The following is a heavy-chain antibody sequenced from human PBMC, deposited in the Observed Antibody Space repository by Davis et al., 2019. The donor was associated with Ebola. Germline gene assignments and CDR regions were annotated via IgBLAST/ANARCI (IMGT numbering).Heavy chain of an antibody. Sequence: GSLRLSCAASGFAFSSYDMTWIRQPPGKGLEWIGEINHSGSTNYNPSLKSRVTISVDTSKNQFSLKLSSVTAADTAVYYCASLKQWLRGDVWGQGTTVTVSS. V-gene: IGHV4-34*01. J-gene: IGHJ6*02. CDR1: GFAFSSYD. D-gene: IGHD5-12*01. CDR3: ASLKQWLRGDV. CDR2: INHSGST.